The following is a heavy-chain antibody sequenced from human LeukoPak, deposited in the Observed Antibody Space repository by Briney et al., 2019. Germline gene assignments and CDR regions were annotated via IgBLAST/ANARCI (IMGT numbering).Heavy chain of an antibody. CDR1: GFTFSSYA. Sequence: AGGSLRLSCVASGFTFSSYAMHWVRQAPGKGLEWVAVIPYDGRNKYYADSVKGRFTISRDNSKNTLYLQMNSLRAEDTAVYYCAKDSVTTGSFDYWGQGTLVTVSS. D-gene: IGHD4-17*01. CDR3: AKDSVTTGSFDY. J-gene: IGHJ4*02. CDR2: IPYDGRNK. V-gene: IGHV3-30*04.